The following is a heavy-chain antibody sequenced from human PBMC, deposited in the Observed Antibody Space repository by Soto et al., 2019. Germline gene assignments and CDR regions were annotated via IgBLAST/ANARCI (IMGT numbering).Heavy chain of an antibody. CDR3: ETNYDFWDGGCYGMDV. Sequence: ASVKVSCKVSGYTLTELSMHWVRQAPGKGLEWMGGFDPEDGETIYAQKFQGRVTMTEDTSTDTAYMELSSLRSEDTAVYYCETNYDFWDGGCYGMDVWGQGTTVTVSS. CDR2: FDPEDGET. J-gene: IGHJ6*02. D-gene: IGHD3-3*01. CDR1: GYTLTELS. V-gene: IGHV1-24*01.